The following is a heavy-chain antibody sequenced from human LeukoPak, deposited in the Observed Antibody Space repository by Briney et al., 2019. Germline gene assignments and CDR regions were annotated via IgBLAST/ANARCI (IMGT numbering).Heavy chain of an antibody. CDR2: IRYDGTDK. CDR1: EFTYSSYG. J-gene: IGHJ4*02. D-gene: IGHD2-15*01. V-gene: IGHV3-30*02. CDR3: AKGGPRVAATFDY. Sequence: PGGSLRLSCAASEFTYSSYGMHWVRHAPGKGLEWVAFIRYDGTDKNYADSVKGRFTISRDDSKNTLFLQMNSLRPEDTAVYYCAKGGPRVAATFDYWGQGTLVTVSS.